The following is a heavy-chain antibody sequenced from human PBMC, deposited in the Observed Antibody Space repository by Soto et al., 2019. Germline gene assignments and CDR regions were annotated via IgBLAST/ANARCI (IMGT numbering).Heavy chain of an antibody. CDR3: ARKYDFWSGHYTDDPYFDY. V-gene: IGHV4-30-4*01. CDR1: GGSISSGDYY. D-gene: IGHD3-3*01. CDR2: IYYSGST. J-gene: IGHJ4*02. Sequence: PSETLSLTCTVSGGSISSGDYYWSWIRQPPGKGLEWIGYIYYSGSTYYNPSLKSRVTISVDTSKNQFSLKLSSVTAADTAVYYCARKYDFWSGHYTDDPYFDYWGQGTLVTVYS.